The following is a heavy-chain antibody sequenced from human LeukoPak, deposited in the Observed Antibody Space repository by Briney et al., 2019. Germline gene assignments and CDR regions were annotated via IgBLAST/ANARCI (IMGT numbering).Heavy chain of an antibody. Sequence: MPSETLSLTCTVSGGSIGSYYWSWIRQPAGKGLEWIGRIYTSGSTNYNPSLKSRVTMSVDTSKNQFSLKLSSVTAADTAVYYCARDTGFWSGYYYDYWGQGTLVTVSS. CDR3: ARDTGFWSGYYYDY. V-gene: IGHV4-4*07. J-gene: IGHJ4*02. D-gene: IGHD3-3*01. CDR1: GGSIGSYY. CDR2: IYTSGST.